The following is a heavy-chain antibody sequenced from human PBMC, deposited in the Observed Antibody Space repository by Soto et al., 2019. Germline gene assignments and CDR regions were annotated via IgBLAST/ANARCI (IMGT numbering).Heavy chain of an antibody. D-gene: IGHD3-10*01. V-gene: IGHV4-39*01. CDR1: GGSISSSSYY. Sequence: SETLSLTCTVSGGSISSSSYYWGWIRQPPGKGLEWIGSIYYSGSTYYNPSLKSRVTISVDTSKNQFSLKLSSVTAADTAVYYCARHYGSGRIYGMDVWGQGTTVTVS. CDR2: IYYSGST. J-gene: IGHJ6*02. CDR3: ARHYGSGRIYGMDV.